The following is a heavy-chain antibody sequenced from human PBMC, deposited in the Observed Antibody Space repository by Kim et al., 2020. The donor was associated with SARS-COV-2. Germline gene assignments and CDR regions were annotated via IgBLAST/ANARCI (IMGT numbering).Heavy chain of an antibody. Sequence: GGSLRLSCAASGFTFSSYGMHWVRQAPGKGLEWVAVISYDGSNKYYADSVKGRFTISRDNSKNTLYLQMNSLGAEDTAVYYCARDAVDCSSTSCYSAWTCYYSGMDVWGQGTMVTVSS. CDR2: ISYDGSNK. CDR1: GFTFSSYG. D-gene: IGHD2-2*01. CDR3: ARDAVDCSSTSCYSAWTCYYSGMDV. J-gene: IGHJ6*02. V-gene: IGHV3-33*05.